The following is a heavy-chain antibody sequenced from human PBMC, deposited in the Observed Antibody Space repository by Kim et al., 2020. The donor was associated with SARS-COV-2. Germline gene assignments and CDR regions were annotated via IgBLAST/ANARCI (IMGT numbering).Heavy chain of an antibody. D-gene: IGHD3-3*01. CDR1: GGSISCGDYY. V-gene: IGHV4-30-4*01. Sequence: SETLSLTCTVSGGSISCGDYYWSWIRQPPGKGLEWIGYIYYSGSTYYNPSLKSRVTISVDTSKNQFSLKLSSVTAADTAVYYCARVRFSITIFGVVTRLFDYWGQGTLVTVSS. CDR3: ARVRFSITIFGVVTRLFDY. CDR2: IYYSGST. J-gene: IGHJ4*02.